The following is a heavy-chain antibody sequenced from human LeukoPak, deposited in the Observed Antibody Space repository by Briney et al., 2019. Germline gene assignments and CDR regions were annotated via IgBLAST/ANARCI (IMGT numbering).Heavy chain of an antibody. CDR1: GFTFGDYA. V-gene: IGHV3-49*03. CDR2: IRSKAYGGTT. J-gene: IGHJ4*02. D-gene: IGHD6-19*01. Sequence: GGSLRLSCTASGFTFGDYAMSWFRQAPGKGLEWVGFIRSKAYGGTTEYAASVKGRFTISRDDSKSIAYLQMNSLRAEDTAVYYCAREGYSSGWLHYFDYWGQGTLVTVSS. CDR3: AREGYSSGWLHYFDY.